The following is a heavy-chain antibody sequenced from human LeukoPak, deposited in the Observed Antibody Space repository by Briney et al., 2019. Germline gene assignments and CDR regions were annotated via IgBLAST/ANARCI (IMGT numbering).Heavy chain of an antibody. CDR1: GFTFNSYA. V-gene: IGHV3-30*04. D-gene: IGHD3-16*02. CDR3: ARDRDYVWGSYRFDY. Sequence: GRSLRLSCAASGFTFNSYAMHWVRQAPGKGLEWVAVISYDGSNKYYADSVQGRFTISRDNSKNTPYMQMNSLRAEDTAVCYCARDRDYVWGSYRFDYWGQGTLVTVSS. J-gene: IGHJ4*02. CDR2: ISYDGSNK.